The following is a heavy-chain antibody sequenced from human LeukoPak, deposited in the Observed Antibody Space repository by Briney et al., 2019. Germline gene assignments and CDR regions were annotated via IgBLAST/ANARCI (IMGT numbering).Heavy chain of an antibody. Sequence: SETLSLTCTVSGGSISSSSYYWGWIRQPPGKGLEWIGSIYTSGSTNYNPSLKSRVTMSVDTSKNQFSLKLSSVTAADTAVYYCASARTTAFMDVWGKGTTVTVSS. CDR1: GGSISSSSYY. CDR3: ASARTTAFMDV. D-gene: IGHD2-2*01. CDR2: IYTSGST. V-gene: IGHV4-39*07. J-gene: IGHJ6*04.